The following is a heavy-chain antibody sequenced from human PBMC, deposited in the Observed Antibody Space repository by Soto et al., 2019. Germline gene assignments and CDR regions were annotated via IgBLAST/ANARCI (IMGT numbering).Heavy chain of an antibody. CDR1: GFTFSDYY. Sequence: QVQMVESGGGLVEPGGSLRLSCGASGFTFSDYYMTWIRQAPGKGLEWVSYIAGTSYYTNYADSVKGRFIISRDNSKNTLYLQMNSLRADDTAVYYCARDRDYYDNSGYALDIWGQGTVVTVSS. CDR3: ARDRDYYDNSGYALDI. J-gene: IGHJ3*02. V-gene: IGHV3-11*06. D-gene: IGHD3-22*01. CDR2: IAGTSYYT.